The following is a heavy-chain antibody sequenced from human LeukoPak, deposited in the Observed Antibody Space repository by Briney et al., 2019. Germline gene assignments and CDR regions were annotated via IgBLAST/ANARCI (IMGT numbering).Heavy chain of an antibody. CDR2: ITTTSSVI. Sequence: GGSLRLSCAASGFTFSIYSMNWVRQAPGKGLEWVSYITTTSSVIYYGDSVKGRFTASRDNAENSLYLQMSSLRAEDTAVYYCARLAMAGTGGFDIWGQGTMVTVSS. J-gene: IGHJ3*02. D-gene: IGHD6-19*01. CDR3: ARLAMAGTGGFDI. V-gene: IGHV3-48*01. CDR1: GFTFSIYS.